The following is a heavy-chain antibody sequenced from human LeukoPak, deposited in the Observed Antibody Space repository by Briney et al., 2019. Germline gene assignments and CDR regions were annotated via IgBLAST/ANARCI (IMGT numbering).Heavy chain of an antibody. D-gene: IGHD6-19*01. V-gene: IGHV4-4*07. CDR1: GGSISSYY. CDR3: ARGGRQWLAQNAFDI. J-gene: IGHJ3*02. CDR2: IYTSGST. Sequence: SETLSLTCTVSGGSISSYYWSWIRQPAGKGLEWIGRIYTSGSTNYNPSLKSRVTMSVDTSKNQFSLKLSSVTAADTAVYYCARGGRQWLAQNAFDIWGQGTMVTVSS.